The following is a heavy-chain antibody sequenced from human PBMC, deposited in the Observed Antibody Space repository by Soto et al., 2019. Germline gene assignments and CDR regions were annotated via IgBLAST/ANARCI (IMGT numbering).Heavy chain of an antibody. V-gene: IGHV4-39*01. CDR3: ASPSTSYPDYDFWSGYGLDLVVGTDV. CDR1: GGSISSSSYY. J-gene: IGHJ6*02. D-gene: IGHD3-3*01. CDR2: IYYSGST. Sequence: QLQLQESGPGLVKPSETLSLTCTVSGGSISSSSYYWGWIRQPPGKGLEWIGSIYYSGSTYYNPSLKSRVTISVDTSKNQFSLKLSSVTAADTAVYYCASPSTSYPDYDFWSGYGLDLVVGTDVWGQGTTVTVSS.